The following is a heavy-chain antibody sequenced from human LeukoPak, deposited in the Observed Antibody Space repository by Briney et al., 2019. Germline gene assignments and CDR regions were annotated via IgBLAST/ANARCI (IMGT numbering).Heavy chain of an antibody. J-gene: IGHJ5*02. CDR3: ARGPPLFDP. CDR2: IDISSTST. CDR1: GFTFSSYG. Sequence: PGGSLGLSCAASGFTFSSYGMHWVRQAPGKGLEWISYIDISSTSTYYADSVRGRFTISRDNAKNSLYLQMSSLRAEDTALYYCARGPPLFDPWGQGTLVTVSS. V-gene: IGHV3-48*01.